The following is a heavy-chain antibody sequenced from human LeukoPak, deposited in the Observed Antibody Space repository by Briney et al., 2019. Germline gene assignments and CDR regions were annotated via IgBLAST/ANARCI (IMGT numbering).Heavy chain of an antibody. CDR1: GYTVTNYY. Sequence: GASVKVSCKASGYTVTNYYMHWVRQAPGQGLEWMGIVNPSSISASCAQKFQGRVTMTRDTSTSTVSMELSSLRSDDTAVYYCASVYQHGMDVWGQGTTVTVSS. CDR2: VNPSSISA. D-gene: IGHD2-2*01. CDR3: ASVYQHGMDV. V-gene: IGHV1-46*01. J-gene: IGHJ6*02.